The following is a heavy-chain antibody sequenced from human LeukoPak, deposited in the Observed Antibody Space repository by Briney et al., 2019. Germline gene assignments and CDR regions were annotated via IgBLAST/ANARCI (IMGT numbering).Heavy chain of an antibody. CDR1: GFTFSSYE. CDR3: ARVIAAGKEVDY. CDR2: ISSSGSTI. J-gene: IGHJ4*02. Sequence: GGSLRLSCAASGFTFSSYEMNWVRQAPGKGLEWVSYISSSGSTIYYADSVKGRFTISRDNAKNSLYLQMNSLRAEDTAVYYCARVIAAGKEVDYWGQGTLVTVSS. V-gene: IGHV3-48*03. D-gene: IGHD6-13*01.